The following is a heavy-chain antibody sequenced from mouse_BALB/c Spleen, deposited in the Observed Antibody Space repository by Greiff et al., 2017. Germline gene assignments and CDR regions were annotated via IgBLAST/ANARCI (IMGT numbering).Heavy chain of an antibody. CDR3: ASYGSSIAY. CDR2: ISYDGSN. V-gene: IGHV3-6*02. CDR1: GYSITSGYY. D-gene: IGHD1-1*01. Sequence: ESGPGLVKPSQSLSLTCSVTGYSITSGYYWNWIRQFPGNKLEWMGYISYDGSNNYNPSLKNRISITRDTSKNQFFLKLNSVTTEDTATYYCASYGSSIAYWGQGTLVTVSA. J-gene: IGHJ3*01.